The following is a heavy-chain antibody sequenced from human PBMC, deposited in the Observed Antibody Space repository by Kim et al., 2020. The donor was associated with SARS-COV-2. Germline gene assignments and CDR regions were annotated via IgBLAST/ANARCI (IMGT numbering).Heavy chain of an antibody. J-gene: IGHJ6*02. CDR2: ISSSGSTI. V-gene: IGHV3-11*01. D-gene: IGHD5-12*01. CDR3: ARDRRYSGYDRYSDYYYGMDV. CDR1: GFTFSDYY. Sequence: GGSLRLSCAASGFTFSDYYMSWIRQAPGKGLEWVSYISSSGSTIYYADSVKGRFTISRDNAKNSLYLQMNSLRAEDTAVYYCARDRRYSGYDRYSDYYYGMDVWGQGTTVTVSS.